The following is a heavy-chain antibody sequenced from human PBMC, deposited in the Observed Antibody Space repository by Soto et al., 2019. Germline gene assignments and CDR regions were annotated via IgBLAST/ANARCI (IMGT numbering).Heavy chain of an antibody. CDR1: GGSFSDYY. Sequence: QVQLQQWGAGLLKPLETLSLTCGVYGGSFSDYYWSWSRQSPGKGLEWIGEIHPRGISYYNPSLRSRXXIXAXKSKNQFSMKLTSMTAADTGLYHCARGRDEYQGGRSWGQGTLVTVSS. V-gene: IGHV4-34*01. CDR2: IHPRGIS. D-gene: IGHD2-2*01. J-gene: IGHJ4*02. CDR3: ARGRDEYQGGRS.